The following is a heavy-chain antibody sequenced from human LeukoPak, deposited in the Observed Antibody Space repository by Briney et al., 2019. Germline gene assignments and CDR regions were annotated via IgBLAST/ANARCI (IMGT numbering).Heavy chain of an antibody. Sequence: SVKVSCKASGGTFSSYAISWVRQAPGQGLEWMGGIIPIFGTANYAQKFQGRVTITTDESTSTAYMELSSLRSEDTAVYYCARAYYYDSSGYSPFDPWGQGTLVTDSS. CDR2: IIPIFGTA. D-gene: IGHD3-22*01. J-gene: IGHJ5*02. CDR3: ARAYYYDSSGYSPFDP. V-gene: IGHV1-69*05. CDR1: GGTFSSYA.